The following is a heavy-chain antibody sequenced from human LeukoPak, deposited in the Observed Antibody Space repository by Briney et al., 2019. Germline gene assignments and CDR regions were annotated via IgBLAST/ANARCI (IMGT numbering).Heavy chain of an antibody. CDR3: ATLVVVRSGAYYFDY. CDR1: GYTFTGYY. J-gene: IGHJ4*02. CDR2: INPNSGGT. V-gene: IGHV1-2*02. Sequence: ASVKVSCKASGYTFTGYYMHWVRQAPGQGLEWMGWINPNSGGTNYAQKFQGRVTMTRDTSISTAYMELSRLRSDDTAVYYCATLVVVRSGAYYFDYWGQGTLVTVSS. D-gene: IGHD3-22*01.